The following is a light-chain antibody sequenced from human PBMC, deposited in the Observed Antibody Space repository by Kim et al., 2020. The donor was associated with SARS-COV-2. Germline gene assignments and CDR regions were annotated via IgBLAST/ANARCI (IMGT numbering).Light chain of an antibody. V-gene: IGKV3D-15*01. CDR3: QQYSDWPFT. J-gene: IGKJ3*01. CDR1: QSVSGN. CDR2: GAS. Sequence: EIVMTQSPATLSVSPGERATLSCRASQSVSGNLVWFQHRPGQAPRVLIYGASTRATAILARFSGSGSGTQFTLTISSLQSADFADYYCQQYSDWPFTFGPGTKVDIK.